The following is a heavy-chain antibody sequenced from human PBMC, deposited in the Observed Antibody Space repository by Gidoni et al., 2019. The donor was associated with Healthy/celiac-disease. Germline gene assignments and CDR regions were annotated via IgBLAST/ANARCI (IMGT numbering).Heavy chain of an antibody. D-gene: IGHD1-26*01. CDR3: AKQWELSAAFDY. CDR2: ISYDGRNK. Sequence: QVQLVESGGGVVQPGRSMRLSCAASGFTFSSYGMHWVRQAPGKGLEWVAVISYDGRNKYYADSVKGRFTSSRDNSKNTLYLQMNSLRAEDTAVYYCAKQWELSAAFDYWGQGTLVTVSS. V-gene: IGHV3-30*18. J-gene: IGHJ4*02. CDR1: GFTFSSYG.